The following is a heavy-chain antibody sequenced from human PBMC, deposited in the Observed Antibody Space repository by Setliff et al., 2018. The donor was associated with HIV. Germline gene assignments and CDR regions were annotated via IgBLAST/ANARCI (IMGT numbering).Heavy chain of an antibody. CDR1: GGSISSRSYY. CDR2: IYHSGNT. Sequence: SETLSLTCTVSGGSISSRSYYWSWIRQAPGKGLEWIGSIYHSGNTYYNPSLKSRVSISVDTSKRQFSLKLTSVTAGDSALYYCARRRGQKATGWYYFDFWGQGALVTVSS. D-gene: IGHD6-19*01. J-gene: IGHJ4*02. V-gene: IGHV4-39*01. CDR3: ARRRGQKATGWYYFDF.